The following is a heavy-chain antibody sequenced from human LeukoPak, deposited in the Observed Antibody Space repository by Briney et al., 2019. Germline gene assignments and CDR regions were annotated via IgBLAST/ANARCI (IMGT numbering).Heavy chain of an antibody. J-gene: IGHJ4*02. CDR1: GFTFSSYA. CDR2: ISSSGGST. V-gene: IGHV3-23*01. D-gene: IGHD3-22*01. CDR3: AKLYYDTSGYTDY. Sequence: PGGSLRLSCAASGFTFSSYAMSWVRQAPGKGLEWVSAISSSGGSTYYADSVKGRFTISRDNSKNTLYLQMNSLRAEDTAIYYCAKLYYDTSGYTDYWGQGTLVTVSS.